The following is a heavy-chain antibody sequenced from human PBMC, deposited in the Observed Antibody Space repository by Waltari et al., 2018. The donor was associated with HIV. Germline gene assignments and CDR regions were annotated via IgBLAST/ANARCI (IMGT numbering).Heavy chain of an antibody. D-gene: IGHD6-19*01. CDR3: AREGSRGWTSDMDV. CDR2: IYSGGST. V-gene: IGHV3-53*02. CDR1: GFTVSSNY. Sequence: EVQLVETGGGLIQPGGSLRLSCAASGFTVSSNYMSWGRQAPGKGLEWVSIIYSGGSTYYADSVKGRVTISIDSSKNTVYLQMNSLRAEDTAVYYCAREGSRGWTSDMDVWGQGTTVTVSS. J-gene: IGHJ6*02.